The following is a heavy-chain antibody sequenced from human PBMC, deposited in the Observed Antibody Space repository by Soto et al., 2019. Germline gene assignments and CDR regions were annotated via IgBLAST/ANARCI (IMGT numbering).Heavy chain of an antibody. Sequence: PGGSLRLSCAASGFTFSNAWMSWVRQAPGRGLEWVGRIKSKTDGGTTDYAAPVKGRFTISRDDSKNTLYLQMNSLKTEDTAVYYCTTPDIVVVPAPTWGQGTLVTVS. V-gene: IGHV3-15*01. CDR1: GFTFSNAW. CDR3: TTPDIVVVPAPT. D-gene: IGHD2-2*01. CDR2: IKSKTDGGTT. J-gene: IGHJ5*02.